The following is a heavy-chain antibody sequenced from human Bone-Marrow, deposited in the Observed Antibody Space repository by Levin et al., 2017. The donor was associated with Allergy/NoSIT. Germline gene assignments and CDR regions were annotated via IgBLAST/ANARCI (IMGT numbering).Heavy chain of an antibody. CDR1: GFTFSTYP. J-gene: IGHJ5*02. V-gene: IGHV3-21*01. CDR2: ITSSSSYI. Sequence: SCAASGFTFSTYPMNWVRQAPGKGLDWVSSITSSSSYIYYADSVQGRFTISRDNAQNSLYLQMNSLRVEDTAVYYCARGLEYSGLPWGQGTLVTVSS. D-gene: IGHD5-12*01. CDR3: ARGLEYSGLP.